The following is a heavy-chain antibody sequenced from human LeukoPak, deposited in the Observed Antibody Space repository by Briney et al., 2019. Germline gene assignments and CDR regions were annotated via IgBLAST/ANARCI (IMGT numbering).Heavy chain of an antibody. V-gene: IGHV1-8*02. CDR1: GYTFTDSY. J-gene: IGHJ6*03. CDR3: ARVPYYYDSSGPKTPSNYYYYYMDV. CDR2: MNPNSGST. D-gene: IGHD3-22*01. Sequence: ASVKVSCKASGYTFTDSYIHWVRQAPGQGLEWMGWMNPNSGSTGYAQKFQGRVTMTRNTSISTAYMELSSLRSEDTAVYYCARVPYYYDSSGPKTPSNYYYYYMDVWGKGTTVTISS.